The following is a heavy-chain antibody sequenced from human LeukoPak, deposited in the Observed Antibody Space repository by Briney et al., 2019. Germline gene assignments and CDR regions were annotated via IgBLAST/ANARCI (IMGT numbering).Heavy chain of an antibody. CDR2: INPNSGGT. CDR1: GYTFTDYY. CDR3: ARDTDNILTAYY. J-gene: IGHJ4*02. D-gene: IGHD3-9*01. V-gene: IGHV1-2*02. Sequence: EASVTVSCKTSGYTFTDYYIHWVRQAPGQGLEWVGRINPNSGGTNYAQTFQGRVTMTRDTSISTAYMELSRLTSDDTAVYYCARDTDNILTAYYWGQGTLVTVSS.